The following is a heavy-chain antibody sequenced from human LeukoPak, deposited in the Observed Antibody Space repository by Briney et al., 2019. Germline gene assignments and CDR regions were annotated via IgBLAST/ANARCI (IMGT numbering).Heavy chain of an antibody. CDR1: GGSINTTNYY. CDR3: ARHSGLRSPFDP. J-gene: IGHJ5*02. D-gene: IGHD3-3*01. V-gene: IGHV4-39*01. Sequence: SETLSLTCTVSGGSINTTNYYWGWIRQPPGRDLEWIGSIYSSGNTYYNPSLESRVTISVDTSKNQLSLKLTSATAADTSVYYCARHSGLRSPFDPWGQGTLVTVSS. CDR2: IYSSGNT.